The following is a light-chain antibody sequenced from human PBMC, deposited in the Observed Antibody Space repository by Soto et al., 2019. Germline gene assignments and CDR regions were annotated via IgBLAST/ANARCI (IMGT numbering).Light chain of an antibody. CDR1: QGISSW. CDR3: QQSYSTSIT. CDR2: AAS. J-gene: IGKJ5*01. V-gene: IGKV1-12*01. Sequence: IHMTQSASSVSASVGYRVTITCRASQGISSWLAWYQQKQGKAPKLLIYAASSLQSGVPSRFSGSGYGTDFNLTISSLQPEDFATYYCQQSYSTSITFGQGTRLEIK.